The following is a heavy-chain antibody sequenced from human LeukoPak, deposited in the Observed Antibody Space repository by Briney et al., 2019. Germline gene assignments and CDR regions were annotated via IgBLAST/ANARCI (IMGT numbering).Heavy chain of an antibody. CDR2: ISYDGSNK. D-gene: IGHD1-20*01. V-gene: IGHV3-30*18. J-gene: IGHJ4*02. CDR3: AKGYNWNDLDY. Sequence: GGSLRLSCAASGFTFRDYTMNWVRQAPGKGLEWVAVISYDGSNKYYADSVKGRFTISRDNSKNTLYLQMNSLRAEDTAVYYCAKGYNWNDLDYWGQGTLVTVSS. CDR1: GFTFRDYT.